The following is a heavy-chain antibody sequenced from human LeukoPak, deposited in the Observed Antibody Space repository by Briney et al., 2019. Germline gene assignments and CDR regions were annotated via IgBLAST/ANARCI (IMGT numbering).Heavy chain of an antibody. V-gene: IGHV4-59*08. CDR3: ARGNSDYYGSGPQIDY. Sequence: SETLSLTCTVSGDSISSYYWSWIRQPPGKGLEWIGYIYYSGSTNYNPSLKSRVTISVDTSKNQFSLKLSSVTAADTAVYYCARGNSDYYGSGPQIDYWGQGTLVTVSS. J-gene: IGHJ4*02. CDR1: GDSISSYY. D-gene: IGHD3-10*01. CDR2: IYYSGST.